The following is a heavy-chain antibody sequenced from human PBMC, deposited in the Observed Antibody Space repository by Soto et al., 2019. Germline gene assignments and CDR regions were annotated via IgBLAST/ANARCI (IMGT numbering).Heavy chain of an antibody. V-gene: IGHV3-11*01. CDR3: ARMRGYYDSSGYDY. D-gene: IGHD3-22*01. Sequence: LRLSYAASGFTFSDYYMTWGRQAPGKGLEWLSYISGGGGSTIYYADSVEGRFTISRDNARNSVFLQMNSLRVDDTAVYYCARMRGYYDSSGYDYWGHGTLVTVSS. CDR2: ISGGGGSTI. CDR1: GFTFSDYY. J-gene: IGHJ4*01.